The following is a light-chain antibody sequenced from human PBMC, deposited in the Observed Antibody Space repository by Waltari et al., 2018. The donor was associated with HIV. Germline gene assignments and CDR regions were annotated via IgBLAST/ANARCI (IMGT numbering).Light chain of an antibody. J-gene: IGLJ2*01. CDR1: SSDTASFDY. CDR2: DVT. CDR3: CSYSDSGTIL. Sequence: SALTQPASVSGSPGQSITISCLGASSDTASFDYVSWYQQHPDKAPKLVLYDVTSRRSGVSGRFSGARSGSIASLTISGLQPEDEADYFCCSYSDSGTILFGGGTRVTVL. V-gene: IGLV2-14*03.